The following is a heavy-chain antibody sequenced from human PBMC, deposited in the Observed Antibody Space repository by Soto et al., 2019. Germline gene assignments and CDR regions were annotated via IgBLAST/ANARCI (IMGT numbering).Heavy chain of an antibody. D-gene: IGHD3-10*01. Sequence: QVQLQESGPGLVKPSQTLSLTCTVSGNSITSGGYYWTWIRHHPGKGLEWIGYIYYSGVTYYNPSLKSRVTISVDTSKNQLSLKLSSVTAADTAVYYCASDLRGRGSGLFAPWGQGTLVTVSS. CDR1: GNSITSGGYY. CDR3: ASDLRGRGSGLFAP. V-gene: IGHV4-31*03. J-gene: IGHJ5*02. CDR2: IYYSGVT.